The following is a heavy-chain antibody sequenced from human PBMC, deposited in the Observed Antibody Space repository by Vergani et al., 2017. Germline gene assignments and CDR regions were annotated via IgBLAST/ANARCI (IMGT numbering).Heavy chain of an antibody. Sequence: QVQLQESGPGLVKPSQTLSLTCTVSGGSISSGEYYWSWIRQPPGKGLEWIGYSYYSGSTYYNPSPKSRVTISVDTPKNQFSLKLSSGTAADTAVYYCASSRYSSSWYAGLFDYWGQGTLVTVSS. V-gene: IGHV4-30-4*01. CDR1: GGSISSGEYY. D-gene: IGHD6-13*01. CDR3: ASSRYSSSWYAGLFDY. CDR2: SYYSGST. J-gene: IGHJ4*02.